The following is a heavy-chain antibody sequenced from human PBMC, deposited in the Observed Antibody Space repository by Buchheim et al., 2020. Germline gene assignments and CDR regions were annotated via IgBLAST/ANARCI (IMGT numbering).Heavy chain of an antibody. Sequence: QVQLVESGGGVVQPGRSLRLSCAASGFTFSSYAMHWVRQAPGKGLEWVAVISYDGSNKYYADSVKGRFTISRDNSKNTLYLQMNSLRAEDTAVYYCASCAVVVAAIDYWGQGTL. CDR1: GFTFSSYA. J-gene: IGHJ4*02. CDR2: ISYDGSNK. CDR3: ASCAVVVAAIDY. V-gene: IGHV3-30*04. D-gene: IGHD2-15*01.